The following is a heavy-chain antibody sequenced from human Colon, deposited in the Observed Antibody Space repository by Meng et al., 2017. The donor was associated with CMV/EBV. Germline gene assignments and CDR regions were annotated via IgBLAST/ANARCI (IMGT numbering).Heavy chain of an antibody. V-gene: IGHV3-11*04. CDR3: ARSRVLHDFWSGGFDY. CDR1: FTFNGDY. Sequence: FTFNGDYMNWIRQAPGKGLEWLAHISSSGSTMYYADSVKGRFTISRDNAKNSLFLQMDSLSAEDTAFYYCARSRVLHDFWSGGFDYWGRGSLVTVSS. D-gene: IGHD3-3*01. CDR2: ISSSGSTM. J-gene: IGHJ4*02.